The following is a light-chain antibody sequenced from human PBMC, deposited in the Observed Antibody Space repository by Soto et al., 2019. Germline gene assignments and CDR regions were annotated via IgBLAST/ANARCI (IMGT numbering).Light chain of an antibody. CDR2: DAS. CDR3: QQYYTYSLT. CDR1: QSSITW. Sequence: DIQMTQSPSTLSASVGDRVTITCRASQSSITWLAWYQQQPGKAPKLQIYDASSLESGVPSRFSGSGSGTEFTLTISSLQPDDFATYCCQQYYTYSLTFGGGTKV. V-gene: IGKV1-5*01. J-gene: IGKJ4*01.